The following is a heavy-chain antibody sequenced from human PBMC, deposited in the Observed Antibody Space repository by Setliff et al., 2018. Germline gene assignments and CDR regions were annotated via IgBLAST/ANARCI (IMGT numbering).Heavy chain of an antibody. CDR2: ISAYNGNT. V-gene: IGHV1-18*01. Sequence: AASVKVSCKASGYTFTSYGISWVRQAPGQGLEWMGWISAYNGNTNYAQKLQGRVTMTTDTSTSTAYMELRSLRSDDTAVYYCARVGVYYYDSSGYHRSPYYYYYGMDVWGQGTTVTVSS. CDR1: GYTFTSYG. J-gene: IGHJ6*02. CDR3: ARVGVYYYDSSGYHRSPYYYYYGMDV. D-gene: IGHD3-22*01.